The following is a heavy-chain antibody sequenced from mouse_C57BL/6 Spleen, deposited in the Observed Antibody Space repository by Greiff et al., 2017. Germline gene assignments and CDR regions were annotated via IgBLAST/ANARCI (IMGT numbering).Heavy chain of an antibody. J-gene: IGHJ4*01. CDR1: GFTFSDYG. V-gene: IGHV5-17*01. CDR2: ISSGSSTI. CDR3: AREEAYYYAMDY. Sequence: DVKLVESGGGLVKPGGSLKLSCAASGFTFSDYGMHWVRQAPEKGLEWVAYISSGSSTIYYADTVKGRFTISRDNAKNTLFLQMTSLRSEDTAMYYCAREEAYYYAMDYWGQGTSVTVSS. D-gene: IGHD3-2*02.